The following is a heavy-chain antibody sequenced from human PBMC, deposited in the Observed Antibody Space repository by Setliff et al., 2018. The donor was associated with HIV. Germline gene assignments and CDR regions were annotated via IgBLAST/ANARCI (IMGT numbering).Heavy chain of an antibody. CDR3: ARAPVGVGQLDS. D-gene: IGHD2-21*01. Sequence: SETLSLTCTVSGGSIRTYSWSWIRQPPGRGLDWIGYVSYSGGANYNPSLKSRVTVSLDTSKNQFSLKLNYVTAADTAVYYCARAPVGVGQLDSWGQGTLVTV. CDR2: VSYSGGA. V-gene: IGHV4-59*01. CDR1: GGSIRTYS. J-gene: IGHJ5*01.